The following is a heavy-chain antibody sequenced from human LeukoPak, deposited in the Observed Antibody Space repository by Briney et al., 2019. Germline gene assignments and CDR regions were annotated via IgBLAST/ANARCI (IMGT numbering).Heavy chain of an antibody. D-gene: IGHD3-9*01. J-gene: IGHJ4*02. CDR2: ISSSSSTI. CDR1: GFTFSYYS. V-gene: IGHV3-48*01. Sequence: PGGSLRLSCAASGFTFSYYSMNWVRQAPGKGLEWVSYISSSSSTIYYADSVKGRFTISRDNAKNSLYLQMNSLRAEDTAIYYCARDGADILTSHDYWGQGTLVTVSS. CDR3: ARDGADILTSHDY.